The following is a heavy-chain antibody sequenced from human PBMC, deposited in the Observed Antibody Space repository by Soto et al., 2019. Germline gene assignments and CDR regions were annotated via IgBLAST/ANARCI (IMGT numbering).Heavy chain of an antibody. D-gene: IGHD2-2*01. CDR2: MNPNSGNT. Sequence: ASVKVSCKASGYTFTNYDINCVGQATVRGLEWMGWMNPNSGNTGYAQKLQGRVTMTRNTSMSTASMELSSLRSEDTAVYYCARGPMSCTSSSCPYFFDYWAQGTLVTVSS. V-gene: IGHV1-8*01. CDR1: GYTFTNYD. J-gene: IGHJ4*02. CDR3: ARGPMSCTSSSCPYFFDY.